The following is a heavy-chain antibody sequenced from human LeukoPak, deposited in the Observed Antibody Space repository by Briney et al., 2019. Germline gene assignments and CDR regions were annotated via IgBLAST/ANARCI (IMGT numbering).Heavy chain of an antibody. Sequence: GGSLRLSCAASGFTFSSYAMSWVRQAPGKGLEWVSAISGSGGSTYYADSVKGRFTISRDNSKNTLYLQMNSLRAEDTAVYYCARGDGGDSSGYHPPGWGQGTLVTVSS. D-gene: IGHD3-22*01. CDR3: ARGDGGDSSGYHPPG. CDR2: ISGSGGST. V-gene: IGHV3-23*01. CDR1: GFTFSSYA. J-gene: IGHJ4*02.